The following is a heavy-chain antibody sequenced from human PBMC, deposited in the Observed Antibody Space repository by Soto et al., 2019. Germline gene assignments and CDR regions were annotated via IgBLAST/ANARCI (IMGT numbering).Heavy chain of an antibody. CDR1: GFTFSSYG. CDR3: ARDWAVRYYSDTSGYFRTLDY. V-gene: IGHV3-30*03. CDR2: ISYDGSSK. D-gene: IGHD3-22*01. Sequence: GGSLRLSCAASGFTFSSYGIHWVRQAPGKGLEWVAVISYDGSSKYYADSVTGRFTISRDNSKRMVYLQMNSLRAEDTAVYYCARDWAVRYYSDTSGYFRTLDYWGQGTLVTVSS. J-gene: IGHJ4*02.